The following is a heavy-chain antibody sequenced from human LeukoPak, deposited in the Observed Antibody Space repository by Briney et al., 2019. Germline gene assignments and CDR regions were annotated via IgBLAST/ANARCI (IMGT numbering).Heavy chain of an antibody. CDR3: ARDDTPLDYYDSSGYLDY. D-gene: IGHD3-22*01. CDR2: ISAYNCNT. V-gene: IGHV1-18*01. J-gene: IGHJ4*02. Sequence: GASVKVSCKASGYTFTSYGISWVRQAPGQGREWMGWISAYNCNTNYAQKLQGTVIITTNTSTRPAYMELGSMRSDDAAVYYCARDDTPLDYYDSSGYLDYWGQGTLVTVSS. CDR1: GYTFTSYG.